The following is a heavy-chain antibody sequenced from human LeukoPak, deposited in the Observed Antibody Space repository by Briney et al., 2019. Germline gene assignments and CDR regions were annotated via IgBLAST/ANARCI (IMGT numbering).Heavy chain of an antibody. D-gene: IGHD3-22*01. CDR3: ARDPINSSGYLADFNWFDP. J-gene: IGHJ5*02. CDR2: INPNSGGT. Sequence: GASVKVSCKASGYTFTGYYMHWVRQAPGQGLEWMGWINPNSGGTNYAQKFQGRVTMTRDTSISTAYMELSRLRSDDTAVYYCARDPINSSGYLADFNWFDPWGQGTLVTVSS. CDR1: GYTFTGYY. V-gene: IGHV1-2*02.